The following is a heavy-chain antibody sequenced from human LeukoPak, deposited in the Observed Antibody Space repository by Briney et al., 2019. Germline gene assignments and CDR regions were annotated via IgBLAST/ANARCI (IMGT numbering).Heavy chain of an antibody. J-gene: IGHJ4*02. CDR1: GFTFSSYS. CDR3: ARDQTGFDY. V-gene: IGHV3-21*01. Sequence: GGSLRLSCAASGFTFSSYSMNWVRRAPGKGLEWVSSISSSSSHIYYADSVKGRFTISRDNAKNSLYLQMNSLRAEDTAVYYCARDQTGFDYWGQGTLVTVSS. CDR2: ISSSSSHI.